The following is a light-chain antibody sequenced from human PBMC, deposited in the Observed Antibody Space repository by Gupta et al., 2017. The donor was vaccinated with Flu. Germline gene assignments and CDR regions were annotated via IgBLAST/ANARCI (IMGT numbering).Light chain of an antibody. J-gene: IGKJ3*01. CDR1: QSVLYSSNKRNY. CDR2: WAS. V-gene: IGKV4-1*01. Sequence: DIEITQYPDSLAVSVGVRSTINCKSSQSVLYSSNKRNYLAWYQQKVGQPPKLLLHWASTRESGVPERFSGSGSGTDFTLTISSLQPEDVAVYYCQQYDTLPFTFGPGTKVEIK. CDR3: QQYDTLPFT.